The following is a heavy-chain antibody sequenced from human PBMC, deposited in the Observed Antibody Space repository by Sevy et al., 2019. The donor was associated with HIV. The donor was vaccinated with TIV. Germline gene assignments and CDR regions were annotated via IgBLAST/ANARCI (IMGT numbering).Heavy chain of an antibody. D-gene: IGHD5-18*01. CDR1: GFTFSSYS. Sequence: GGSLRLSCAASGFTFSSYSMNWVRQAPGKGLEWLSYISSSSSTIYYADSVKGRFTISRDNAKNSLYLQMNSLRDEDTAVHYCARDRGTAMVSYIFDYWGQGTLVTVSS. V-gene: IGHV3-48*02. CDR3: ARDRGTAMVSYIFDY. CDR2: ISSSSSTI. J-gene: IGHJ4*02.